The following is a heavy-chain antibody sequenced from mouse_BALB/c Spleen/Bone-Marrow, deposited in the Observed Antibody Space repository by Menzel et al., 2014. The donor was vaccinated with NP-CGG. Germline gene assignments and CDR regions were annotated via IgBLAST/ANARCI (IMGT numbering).Heavy chain of an antibody. CDR2: IDPENGDT. CDR1: GFNIKDFY. V-gene: IGHV14-4*02. Sequence: EVQLQQSGAGLVRSGASVKLSCTASGFNIKDFYIYWVKQRPAQGLEWIGWIDPENGDTDYDPKFQGKATMTADTSSNTAYLQLSSLASEDTAVYYCNALYYDSDFDYWGQGTTLTVSS. D-gene: IGHD2-4*01. CDR3: NALYYDSDFDY. J-gene: IGHJ2*01.